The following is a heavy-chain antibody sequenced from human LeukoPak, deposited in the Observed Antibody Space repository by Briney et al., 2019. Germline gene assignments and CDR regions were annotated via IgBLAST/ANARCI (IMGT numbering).Heavy chain of an antibody. Sequence: SSETLSLTCAVSGGSISSSNWWSWVRQPPGKGLEWIGEIYHSGSTNYNPSLKSRVTISVDKSKNQFSLKLSSVTAADTAVYYCATTDGYYYDSSGYYGEYGMDVWGQGTTVTVSS. J-gene: IGHJ6*02. CDR2: IYHSGST. CDR3: ATTDGYYYDSSGYYGEYGMDV. D-gene: IGHD3-22*01. V-gene: IGHV4-4*02. CDR1: GGSISSSNW.